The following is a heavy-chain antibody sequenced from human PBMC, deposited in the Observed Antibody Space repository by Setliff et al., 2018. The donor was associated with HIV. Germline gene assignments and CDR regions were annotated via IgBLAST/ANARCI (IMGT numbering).Heavy chain of an antibody. J-gene: IGHJ3*01. V-gene: IGHV1-2*06. CDR1: GYTFTGYY. CDR3: ARVAFEWEITAFGVVSYDAFDL. Sequence: GASVKVSCKTSGYTFTGYYVHWVRQAPGQGLEWMGRINPNSGGTDYAQKFQGRVSMTRDTSISTVYLELSRLTSDDTARYYCARVAFEWEITAFGVVSYDAFDLWGQGTKVTVSS. D-gene: IGHD3-3*01. CDR2: INPNSGGT.